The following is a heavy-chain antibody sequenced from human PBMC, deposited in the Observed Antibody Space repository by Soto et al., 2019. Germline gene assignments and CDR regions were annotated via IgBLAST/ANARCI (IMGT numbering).Heavy chain of an antibody. J-gene: IGHJ1*01. CDR2: ISAYNGNT. V-gene: IGHV1-18*01. CDR3: ARAVESGYYYSSEYFQQ. CDR1: GYTFTSYG. Sequence: QVPLVQSGAEVKKPGASVKVSCKASGYTFTSYGISWVRQAPGQGPEWMGWISAYNGNTHYAQKLQGRVTMTTDTHTSTAYLELRSGTTYDTAVYYGARAVESGYYYSSEYFQQWGQGNLVTVSS. D-gene: IGHD3-22*01.